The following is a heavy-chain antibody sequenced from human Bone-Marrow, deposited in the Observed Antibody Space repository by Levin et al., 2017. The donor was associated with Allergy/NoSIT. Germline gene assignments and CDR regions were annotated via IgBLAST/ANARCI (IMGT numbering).Heavy chain of an antibody. Sequence: PSETLSLTCSVSGGSISSGNYYWNWIRQHPGKGLEWIGYIQYSGSTYYNPSLKSRVTMSLDTSKNHFSLKLSSVTAADMAVYYCAKGSGGSLGVVDYWGQGTLVTVSS. D-gene: IGHD2-15*01. V-gene: IGHV4-31*03. CDR3: AKGSGGSLGVVDY. J-gene: IGHJ4*02. CDR1: GGSISSGNYY. CDR2: IQYSGST.